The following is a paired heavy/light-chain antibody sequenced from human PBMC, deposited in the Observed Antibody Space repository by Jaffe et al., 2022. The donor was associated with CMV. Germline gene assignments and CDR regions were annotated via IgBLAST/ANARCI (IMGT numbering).Heavy chain of an antibody. V-gene: IGHV3-21*01. Sequence: EVQLVESGGGLVKPGGSLRLSCAASGFTFSSYSMNWVRQAPGKGLEWVSSISSSSSYIYYADSVKGRFTISRDNAKNSLYLQMNSLRAEDTAVYYCARPYYYDSSGYYYWDYYYYYMDVWGKGTTVTVSS. J-gene: IGHJ6*03. CDR2: ISSSSSYI. CDR3: ARPYYYDSSGYYYWDYYYYYMDV. D-gene: IGHD3-22*01. CDR1: GFTFSSYS.
Light chain of an antibody. Sequence: AIQLTQSPSSLSASVGDRVTITCRASQGISSALAWYQQKPGKAPKLLIYDASSLESGVPSRFSGSGSGTDFTLTISSLQPEDFATYYCQQFNNYPLTFGGGTKVEIK. CDR3: QQFNNYPLT. J-gene: IGKJ4*01. CDR2: DAS. V-gene: IGKV1D-13*01. CDR1: QGISSA.